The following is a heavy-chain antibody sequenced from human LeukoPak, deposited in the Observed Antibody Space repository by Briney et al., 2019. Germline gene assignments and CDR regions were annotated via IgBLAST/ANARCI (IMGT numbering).Heavy chain of an antibody. V-gene: IGHV3-30*02. D-gene: IGHD5-12*01. CDR2: IRYDGSNK. Sequence: PGGSLRLSCAASGFTFSSYGMHWVRQAPGKGLEWVAFIRYDGSNKYYADSVKGRFTISRDNSDNTLYLQLTALRAEDTAVYYCAKGTRGYTNYYFDYWGQGTLVTVSS. J-gene: IGHJ4*02. CDR3: AKGTRGYTNYYFDY. CDR1: GFTFSSYG.